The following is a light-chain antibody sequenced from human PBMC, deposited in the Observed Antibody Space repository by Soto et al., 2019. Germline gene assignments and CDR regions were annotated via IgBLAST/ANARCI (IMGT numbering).Light chain of an antibody. CDR2: SAS. CDR1: QSISSTY. V-gene: IGKV3-20*01. CDR3: QLYGDSPMYT. Sequence: EIVLTQSPGTLSLSPGERATLSCRASQSISSTYLAWYQQKLGQAPRLLIHSASSRATGIPDTFSGSGSGTDFTLTISRLEPEDFAVYYCQLYGDSPMYTFGQGTKLEIK. J-gene: IGKJ2*01.